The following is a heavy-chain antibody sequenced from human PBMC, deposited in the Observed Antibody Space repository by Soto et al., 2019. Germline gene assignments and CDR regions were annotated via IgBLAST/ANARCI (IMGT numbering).Heavy chain of an antibody. Sequence: QVQLQQWGAGLLKPSETLSLTCAVYGGSFSGYYWSWIRQPPGKGLEWIGEINHSGSTNYNPSLKSRVTISVDPSKNQFSLKLSSVTAADTAVYYCARGLGYCSGGSCARGDYWGQGTLVTVSS. D-gene: IGHD2-15*01. CDR1: GGSFSGYY. CDR2: INHSGST. CDR3: ARGLGYCSGGSCARGDY. V-gene: IGHV4-34*01. J-gene: IGHJ4*02.